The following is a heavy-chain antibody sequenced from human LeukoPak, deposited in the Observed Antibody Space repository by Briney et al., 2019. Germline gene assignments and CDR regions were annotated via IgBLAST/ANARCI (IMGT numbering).Heavy chain of an antibody. J-gene: IGHJ4*02. CDR3: ARSYGASVRSGCAY. V-gene: IGHV1-46*01. D-gene: IGHD5-18*01. CDR2: INPNGGST. Sequence: ASVPVSCLASGYTYTNYYLHWVRQAPAQGLDWVGIINPNGGSTSYAQKFQGRVTMTRDTSTSTVYMELSSLTSEDPAVYYCARSYGASVRSGCAYWGQGTLVTVSS. CDR1: GYTYTNYY.